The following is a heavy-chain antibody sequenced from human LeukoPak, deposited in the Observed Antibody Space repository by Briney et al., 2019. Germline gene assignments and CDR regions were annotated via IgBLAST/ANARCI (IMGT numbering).Heavy chain of an antibody. CDR1: GFTVSSHY. D-gene: IGHD4-23*01. CDR2: IYSGGST. J-gene: IGHJ4*02. V-gene: IGHV3-66*01. Sequence: GGSLRLSCAASGFTVSSHYMTWVRQAPGKGLEWVSVIYSGGSTYYADSVKGRFTISRDNSKSTLYLQLNSLRVEDTAVYYCARDYSGNSFDYWGQGTLVTVSS. CDR3: ARDYSGNSFDY.